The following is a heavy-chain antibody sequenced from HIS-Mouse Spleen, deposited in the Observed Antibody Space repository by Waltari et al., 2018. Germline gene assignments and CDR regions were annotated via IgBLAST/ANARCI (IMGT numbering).Heavy chain of an antibody. J-gene: IGHJ1*01. CDR1: GYSISSGYY. V-gene: IGHV4-38-2*02. CDR2: IYHSGGT. Sequence: QVQLQESGPGLVKPSETLSLTCTVSGYSISSGYYWGWIRQPPGKGLEWIGSIYHSGGTYYNPSLKSRVTISVDTSKNQFSLKRRSVTAADTAVYYCARDSWAYAIEYFQHWGQGTLVTVSS. D-gene: IGHD2-8*01. CDR3: ARDSWAYAIEYFQH.